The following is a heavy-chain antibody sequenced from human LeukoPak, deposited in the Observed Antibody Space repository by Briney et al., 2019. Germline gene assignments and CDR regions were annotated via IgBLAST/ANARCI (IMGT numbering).Heavy chain of an antibody. CDR1: GGSISSYY. J-gene: IGHJ3*02. Sequence: SETLSLTCTVSGGSISSYYWSWIRQPPGKGLEWIGEINHSGSTNYNPSLKSRVTISVDTSKNQFSLKLSSVTAADTAVYYCARGGLSGYYNDAFDIWGQGTMVTVSS. CDR2: INHSGST. D-gene: IGHD3-9*01. CDR3: ARGGLSGYYNDAFDI. V-gene: IGHV4-34*01.